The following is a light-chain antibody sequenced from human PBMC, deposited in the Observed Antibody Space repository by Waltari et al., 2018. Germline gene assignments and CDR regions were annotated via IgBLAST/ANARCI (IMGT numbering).Light chain of an antibody. J-gene: IGKJ4*01. CDR2: GAS. Sequence: IVLTQSPATLSLSPGETATLSCRASQSVSSSFLAWYQQKPGQAPRLLIYGASSRATGIPDRFSGSGSGTDFTLTISRLEPEDFAVYYCQQYGSSLFTFGGGTKVEIK. V-gene: IGKV3-20*01. CDR3: QQYGSSLFT. CDR1: QSVSSSF.